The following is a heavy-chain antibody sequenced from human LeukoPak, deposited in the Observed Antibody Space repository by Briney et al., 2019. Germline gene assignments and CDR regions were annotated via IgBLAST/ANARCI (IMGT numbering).Heavy chain of an antibody. CDR2: ISSSGTTI. CDR1: GFTFSGYE. D-gene: IGHD1-26*01. CDR3: AAKQNNGTPLY. Sequence: GGSLRLSCAASGFTFSGYEMNWVRQAPGKGLEWVSYISSSGTTIYSADSVKGRFTISRDNAKNSVRLQMNSLRAEDTAVYYCAAKQNNGTPLYWGQGTLVTVSS. J-gene: IGHJ4*02. V-gene: IGHV3-48*03.